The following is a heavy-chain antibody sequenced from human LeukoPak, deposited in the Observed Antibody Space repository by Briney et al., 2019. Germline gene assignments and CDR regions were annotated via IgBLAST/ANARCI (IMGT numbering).Heavy chain of an antibody. CDR2: IIPIFGIA. CDR1: GGTFTSYA. D-gene: IGHD2-2*01. V-gene: IGHV1-69*04. J-gene: IGHJ4*02. CDR3: ARTRVPAAPHPFDY. Sequence: SVKVSCKASGGTFTSYAISWVRQAPGQGLEWMGRIIPIFGIANYAQKFQGRVTITADKSTSTAYMELSSLRSEDTAVYYCARTRVPAAPHPFDYWGQGTLVTVSS.